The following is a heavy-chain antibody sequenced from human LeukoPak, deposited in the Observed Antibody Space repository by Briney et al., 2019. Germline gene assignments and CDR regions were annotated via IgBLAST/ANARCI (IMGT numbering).Heavy chain of an antibody. Sequence: QAGGSLRLSCAASGFTFSNYDMNWVRQAPGKGLEWVSYISSSGSSIYYADSVKGRFTISRDNARKSLYVQMNSLRAEDTAVYYCARDYCSGTTCYSNYWGQGTLVTVSS. CDR3: ARDYCSGTTCYSNY. J-gene: IGHJ4*02. CDR1: GFTFSNYD. D-gene: IGHD2-15*01. V-gene: IGHV3-48*03. CDR2: ISSSGSSI.